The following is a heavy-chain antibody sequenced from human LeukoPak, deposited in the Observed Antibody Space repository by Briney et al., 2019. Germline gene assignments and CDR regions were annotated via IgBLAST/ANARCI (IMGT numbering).Heavy chain of an antibody. CDR2: IHPNSGGT. CDR1: GYTFTAYY. CDR3: ARGDIYWDY. V-gene: IGHV1-2*02. D-gene: IGHD2-15*01. Sequence: ASVKVSCKASGYTFTAYYVHWVRQAPGQGPEWMGWIHPNSGGTKYAQNFQGRVTMTRDTSITTAYMELSSLRSDDTAVYYCARGDIYWDYWGQGTQVTVSP. J-gene: IGHJ4*02.